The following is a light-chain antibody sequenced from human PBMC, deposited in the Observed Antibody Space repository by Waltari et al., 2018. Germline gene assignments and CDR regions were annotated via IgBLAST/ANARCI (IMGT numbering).Light chain of an antibody. CDR3: QQYDSYPIT. J-gene: IGKJ5*01. Sequence: DIKMTQSPSSLSASVGDRVTITCRASQDIANYLAWFQQKAGKAPKSLIYAASNLQSGVPSKFSGSGSGTDFTLTISSLQPEDFATYYCQQYDSYPITFGQGTRLEIK. CDR1: QDIANY. V-gene: IGKV1-16*02. CDR2: AAS.